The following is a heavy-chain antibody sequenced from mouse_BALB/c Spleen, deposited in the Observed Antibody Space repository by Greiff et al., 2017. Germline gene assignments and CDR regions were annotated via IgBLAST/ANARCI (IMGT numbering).Heavy chain of an antibody. D-gene: IGHD2-1*01. CDR1: GYTFTSYV. Sequence: EVQRVESGPELVKPGASVKMSCKASGYTFTSYVMHWVKQKPGQGLEWIGYINPYNDGTKYNEKFKGKATLTSDKSPSTAYMELSSLTSEDSAVYYCARSKGLYGNYRGYFDVWGAGTTVTVSS. J-gene: IGHJ1*01. CDR2: INPYNDGT. V-gene: IGHV1-14*01. CDR3: ARSKGLYGNYRGYFDV.